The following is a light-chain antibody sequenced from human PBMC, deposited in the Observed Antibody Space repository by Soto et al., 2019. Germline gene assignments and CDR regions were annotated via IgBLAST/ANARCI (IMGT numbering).Light chain of an antibody. CDR1: SGSVSTSNY. CDR3: VLYMGSGISV. CDR2: STT. J-gene: IGLJ2*01. Sequence: QTVVTQEPSFSVSPGGTVTLTCGLSSGSVSTSNYPSWHQQTPGQAPRTLIYSTTTRSSGVPDRFSGSIRGNRAALTITGAQADDESDYCCVLYMGSGISVFGGGTKLTVL. V-gene: IGLV8-61*01.